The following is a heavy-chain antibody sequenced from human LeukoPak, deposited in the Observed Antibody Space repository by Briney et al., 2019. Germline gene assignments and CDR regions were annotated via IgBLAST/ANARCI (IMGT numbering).Heavy chain of an antibody. J-gene: IGHJ4*02. Sequence: PGWSLRLSCAASGFTFSSYAMHWVRQAPGKGLEWVAVISYDGNNKYYADSVKGRFTISRDNSKNTLYLQMNSLRAEDTALYYCATLPTWGQGTLVTVSS. CDR2: ISYDGNNK. V-gene: IGHV3-30-3*01. CDR3: ATLPT. CDR1: GFTFSSYA. D-gene: IGHD4-17*01.